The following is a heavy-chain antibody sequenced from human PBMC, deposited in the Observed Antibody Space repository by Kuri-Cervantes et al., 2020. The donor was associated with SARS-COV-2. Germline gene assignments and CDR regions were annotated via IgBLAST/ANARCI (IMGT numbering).Heavy chain of an antibody. CDR3: ARRVIVPAALPSGLYFDL. CDR1: GGTISSYA. V-gene: IGHV1-8*03. Sequence: ASLKVSCKASGGTISSYAISWLRQAPGQGLEGMGGMNPNSGNTGYAQKFQGRVTITRNTSISNAYMELSSLRTEDTAVYYCARRVIVPAALPSGLYFDLWGRGTLVTVSS. D-gene: IGHD2-2*01. J-gene: IGHJ2*01. CDR2: MNPNSGNT.